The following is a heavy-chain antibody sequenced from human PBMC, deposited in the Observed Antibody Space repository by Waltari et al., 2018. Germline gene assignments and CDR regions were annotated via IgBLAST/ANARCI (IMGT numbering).Heavy chain of an antibody. J-gene: IGHJ6*03. CDR1: GYTFTSYG. Sequence: QVQLVQSGAEVKKPGASVKVSCKASGYTFTSYGISWVRPAPGQGLEWMGWISAYNGNTNYAQKLQGRVTMTTDTSTSTAYMELRSLRSDDTAVYYCARDGMTTVTTKGYYYYYYMDVWGKGTTVTVSS. D-gene: IGHD4-4*01. CDR2: ISAYNGNT. V-gene: IGHV1-18*01. CDR3: ARDGMTTVTTKGYYYYYYMDV.